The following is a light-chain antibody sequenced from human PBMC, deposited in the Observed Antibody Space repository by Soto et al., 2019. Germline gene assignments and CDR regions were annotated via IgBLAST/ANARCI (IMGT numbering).Light chain of an antibody. CDR1: SGHSSYT. CDR2: LNSDGSH. J-gene: IGLJ2*01. CDR3: QIWGSDIHVV. V-gene: IGLV4-69*01. Sequence: QPVLTQSPSASASLGASVKLTCTQSSGHSSYTIAWHQQQPEKGPRYLMTLNSDGSHRKGDGIPARFSGSSSGAERYLTISSLQSEDEADDYCQIWGSDIHVVFGGGTKVTVL.